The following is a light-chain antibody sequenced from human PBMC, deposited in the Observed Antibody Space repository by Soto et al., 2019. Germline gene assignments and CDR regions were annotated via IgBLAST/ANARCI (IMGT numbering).Light chain of an antibody. J-gene: IGLJ1*01. Sequence: QSALTQPPSASGSPGQSVTNSCTGTKNDIGVYDFVSWYQHHPGKAPRLIIYEVVQRPSGVPDRFSGSKSGNTASLTVSGFQAADEADYFCKSYAGSNTYVFGSGTKLTVL. CDR2: EVV. V-gene: IGLV2-8*01. CDR3: KSYAGSNTYV. CDR1: KNDIGVYDF.